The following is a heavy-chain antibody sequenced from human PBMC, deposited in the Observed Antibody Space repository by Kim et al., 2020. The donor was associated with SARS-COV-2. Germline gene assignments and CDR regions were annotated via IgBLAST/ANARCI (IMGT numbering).Heavy chain of an antibody. Sequence: GGSLRLSCAASGFTFSSYEMNWVRQAPGKGLEWVSYISSSGSTIYYADSVKARFTISRDNAKNSLYLQMNSLRAEDTAVYYCARGDSSGWYGSFYFDYWGQGTLVTVSS. D-gene: IGHD6-19*01. CDR1: GFTFSSYE. J-gene: IGHJ4*02. CDR2: ISSSGSTI. CDR3: ARGDSSGWYGSFYFDY. V-gene: IGHV3-48*03.